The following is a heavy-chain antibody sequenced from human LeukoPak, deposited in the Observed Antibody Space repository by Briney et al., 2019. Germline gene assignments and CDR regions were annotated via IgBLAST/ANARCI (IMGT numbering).Heavy chain of an antibody. Sequence: ASVKVSCKGSGYTFTGYYMHWVRQAPGQGLEWMGWINPNSGGTNYAQKFRGRVTMTRDTSNSTAYMELSRLRSDDTAVYYCARDLDSSGWFPCDYWGQGTLVTVSS. CDR1: GYTFTGYY. D-gene: IGHD6-19*01. CDR3: ARDLDSSGWFPCDY. J-gene: IGHJ4*02. CDR2: INPNSGGT. V-gene: IGHV1-2*02.